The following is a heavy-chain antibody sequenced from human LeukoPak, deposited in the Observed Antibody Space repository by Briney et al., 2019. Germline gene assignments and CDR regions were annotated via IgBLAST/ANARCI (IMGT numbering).Heavy chain of an antibody. CDR2: MNTNTGKA. Sequence: GASVKVSCKPSGYDFSIYTLNWVRQVPGQGPEWMGWMNTNTGKATYAQDFGGRFVFSFDSSVSTAYLEITSLQAADTAVYYCAREEGGLDVWGQGTTVIVSS. V-gene: IGHV7-4-1*02. CDR1: GYDFSIYT. CDR3: AREEGGLDV. J-gene: IGHJ6*02.